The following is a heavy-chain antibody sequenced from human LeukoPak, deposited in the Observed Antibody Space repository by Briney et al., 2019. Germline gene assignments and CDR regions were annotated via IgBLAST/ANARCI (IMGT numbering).Heavy chain of an antibody. CDR3: AKRSAESSEYFDY. CDR1: GLTFFKYS. Sequence: PGGSLRLSCAASGLTFFKYSMTWVRQAPGKGLEWVAAITASGASTDYADSVKGRFTISRDNSKNTLFMQMNSLRAEDTAIYYCAKRSAESSEYFDYWGQGTLVTVSS. CDR2: ITASGAST. J-gene: IGHJ4*02. D-gene: IGHD3-22*01. V-gene: IGHV3-23*01.